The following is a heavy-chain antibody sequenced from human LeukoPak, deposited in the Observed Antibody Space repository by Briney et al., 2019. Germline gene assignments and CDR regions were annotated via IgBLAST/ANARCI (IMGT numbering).Heavy chain of an antibody. CDR3: ARDKPIVLWFGELFDY. V-gene: IGHV1-18*01. CDR2: ISAYNGNT. D-gene: IGHD3-10*01. Sequence: ASVKVSCKASGYTFTSYGISWVRQAPGQGLEWMGWISAYNGNTNYAQKLQGRVTMTTDTSTSTAYMELRSLRSDDTAVYYCARDKPIVLWFGELFDYWGQGNLVNVFS. CDR1: GYTFTSYG. J-gene: IGHJ4*02.